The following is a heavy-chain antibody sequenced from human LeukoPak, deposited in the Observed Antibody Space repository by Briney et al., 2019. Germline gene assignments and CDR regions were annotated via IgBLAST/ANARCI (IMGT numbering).Heavy chain of an antibody. CDR3: ARDTQYYYYTMDV. CDR1: GFTFSIYA. Sequence: PGGSLRLSCAASGFTFSIYAMHWVRQAPGKGLEWVAVISYDGSNKYYADSVKGRFPISRDNSKNTLYLQMNSLRAEDTAVYYCARDTQYYYYTMDVWGQGTTVTVSS. V-gene: IGHV3-30-3*01. J-gene: IGHJ6*02. D-gene: IGHD2/OR15-2a*01. CDR2: ISYDGSNK.